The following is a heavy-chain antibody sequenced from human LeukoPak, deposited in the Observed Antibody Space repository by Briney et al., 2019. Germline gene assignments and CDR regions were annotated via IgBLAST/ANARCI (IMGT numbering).Heavy chain of an antibody. V-gene: IGHV3-7*01. Sequence: PGGALRLSCAASGFTFSSYLRNGVRQAPGKGVEGVAIIKQDGTETFYVDSVKGRFTISRDNVKNSLYLQMNSLRIEDAPVYYCMGGRGWLPENWGQGTLVTVSS. D-gene: IGHD3-22*01. CDR3: MGGRGWLPEN. J-gene: IGHJ4*02. CDR2: IKQDGTET. CDR1: GFTFSSYL.